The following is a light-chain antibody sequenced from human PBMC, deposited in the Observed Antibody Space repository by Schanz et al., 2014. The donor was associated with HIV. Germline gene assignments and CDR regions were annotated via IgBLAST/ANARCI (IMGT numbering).Light chain of an antibody. CDR2: DAS. J-gene: IGKJ4*01. Sequence: EIVMTQSPATLSLSPGERATLSCRASQNIHNYLAWYQQKPGQAPRLVIYDASNRATGIPARFSGSGSGTDFTLTISSLEPEDFAVYYCQQYGSSFTFGGGTKVEIK. V-gene: IGKV3-11*01. CDR1: QNIHNY. CDR3: QQYGSSFT.